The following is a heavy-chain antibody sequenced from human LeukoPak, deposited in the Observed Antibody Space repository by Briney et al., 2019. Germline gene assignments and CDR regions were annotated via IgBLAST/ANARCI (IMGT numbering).Heavy chain of an antibody. CDR3: ARDGDYYGSGSPIRGFDP. D-gene: IGHD3-10*01. J-gene: IGHJ5*02. CDR1: GYTFTSYG. Sequence: GASVKVSCKASGYTFTSYGISWVRPAPGQGLEWMGWISAYNGNTNYAQKLQGRVTMTTDTSTSTAYMELRSLRSDDTAVYYCARDGDYYGSGSPIRGFDPWGQGTLVTVSS. V-gene: IGHV1-18*04. CDR2: ISAYNGNT.